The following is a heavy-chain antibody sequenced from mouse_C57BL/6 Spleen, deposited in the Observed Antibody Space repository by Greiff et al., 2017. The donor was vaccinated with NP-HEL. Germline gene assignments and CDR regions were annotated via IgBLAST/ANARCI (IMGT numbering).Heavy chain of an antibody. CDR3: ASTVVAFDY. CDR2: IDPSDSYT. CDR1: GYTFTSYW. V-gene: IGHV1-69*01. J-gene: IGHJ2*01. Sequence: QVQLQQPGAELVMPGASVKLSCKASGYTFTSYWMHWVKQRPGQGLEWIGEIDPSDSYTNYNQKFKGKSTLTVDKSSSTAYMQLSSLTSEDSAVYYCASTVVAFDYWGKGTTLTVSS. D-gene: IGHD1-1*01.